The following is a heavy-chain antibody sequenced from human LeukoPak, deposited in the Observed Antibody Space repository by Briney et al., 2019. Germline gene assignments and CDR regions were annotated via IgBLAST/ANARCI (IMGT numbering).Heavy chain of an antibody. CDR3: ARSRIVVVGTTYYYYGMDV. D-gene: IGHD2-15*01. Sequence: GGSLRLSCAASGFTFSSYSMNWVRQAPGKGLEWVSSISSSSSYIYYADSVKGRLTISRDNAKNSLYLQMNSLRAEDTAVYYCARSRIVVVGTTYYYYGMDVWGQGTTVTVSS. CDR1: GFTFSSYS. V-gene: IGHV3-21*01. CDR2: ISSSSSYI. J-gene: IGHJ6*02.